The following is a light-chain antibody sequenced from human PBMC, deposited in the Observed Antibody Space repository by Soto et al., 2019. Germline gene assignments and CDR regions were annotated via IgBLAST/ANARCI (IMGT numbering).Light chain of an antibody. CDR1: QSVSSSY. Sequence: SPGALSSSPGERATLSCRASQSVSSSYLAWYQQKPGQAPRLLIYGASSRATGIPDRFSGSGSGTDFTLTINRLEPEDFAVYYCQQYGVLPWTFGQGTNVDIK. V-gene: IGKV3-20*01. CDR3: QQYGVLPWT. CDR2: GAS. J-gene: IGKJ1*01.